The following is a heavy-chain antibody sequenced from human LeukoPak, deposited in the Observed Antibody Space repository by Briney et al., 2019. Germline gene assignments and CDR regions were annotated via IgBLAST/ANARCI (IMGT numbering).Heavy chain of an antibody. Sequence: GGSLRLSCAASGFTFSSYGMHWVRQAPGKGLEWVAFIRYDGSNKYYADSVKGRFTISRDNSKNTLYLQMNSLRAEDTAVYYCARATTYDILTGYFDYWGQGTLVTVSS. CDR1: GFTFSSYG. D-gene: IGHD3-9*01. V-gene: IGHV3-30*02. CDR2: IRYDGSNK. J-gene: IGHJ4*02. CDR3: ARATTYDILTGYFDY.